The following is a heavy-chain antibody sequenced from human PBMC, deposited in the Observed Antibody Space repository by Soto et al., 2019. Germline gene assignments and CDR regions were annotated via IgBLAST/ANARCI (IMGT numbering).Heavy chain of an antibody. CDR1: GYTFTNYG. CDR2: ISGYNGNT. V-gene: IGHV1-18*01. D-gene: IGHD5-12*01. J-gene: IGHJ4*02. Sequence: QVQLVQSGADVKKPGASVKVSCKTSGYTFTNYGVGWVRQAPGQGLEWMGWISGYNGNTNYAQKFQGRVTMTTDTSSSTAYLELRSLRSDDTAIYYCAIAPRRDGYTYFLYWGQGTLVTVSS. CDR3: AIAPRRDGYTYFLY.